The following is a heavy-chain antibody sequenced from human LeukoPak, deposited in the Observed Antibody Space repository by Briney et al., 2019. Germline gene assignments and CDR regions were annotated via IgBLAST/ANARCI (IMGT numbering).Heavy chain of an antibody. CDR3: ARDTAMADYYYGMDV. V-gene: IGHV3-53*01. J-gene: IGHJ6*02. CDR1: GFTFSSYN. Sequence: QPGGSLRLSCAASGFTFSSYNMSWVRQAPGKGLEWVSVIYSGGSTYYADSVKGRFTISRDNSKNTLYLQMNSLRAEDTAVYYCARDTAMADYYYGMDVWGQGTTVTVSS. D-gene: IGHD5-18*01. CDR2: IYSGGST.